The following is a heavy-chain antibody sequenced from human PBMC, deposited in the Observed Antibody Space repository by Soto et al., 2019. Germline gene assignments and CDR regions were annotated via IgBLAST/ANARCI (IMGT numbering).Heavy chain of an antibody. V-gene: IGHV4-59*01. D-gene: IGHD3-22*01. J-gene: IGHJ5*02. Sequence: QVQLQESGPGLVKPSETLSLTCTVSGGSISSYYWSWIRRPPGKGLEWIGYIYYSGSTNYNPSLKSRVTISVDTSKNQFSLKLSSVTAADTAVYYCAGGPLGYYRWFDPWGQGTLVTVSS. CDR2: IYYSGST. CDR3: AGGPLGYYRWFDP. CDR1: GGSISSYY.